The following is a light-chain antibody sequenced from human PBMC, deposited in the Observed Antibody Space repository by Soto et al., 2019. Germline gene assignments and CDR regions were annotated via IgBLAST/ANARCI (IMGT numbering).Light chain of an antibody. Sequence: DIPLTRSPAFLSPSVXVRVSITCRASQGISTYLAWYQQKPGKAPNLLIYTASTLQTGVPSRFSGSAFGTEFTLTISSLQPEDFATYYCQQLAGFPITFGQGTRLEIK. CDR3: QQLAGFPIT. CDR1: QGISTY. CDR2: TAS. V-gene: IGKV1-9*01. J-gene: IGKJ5*01.